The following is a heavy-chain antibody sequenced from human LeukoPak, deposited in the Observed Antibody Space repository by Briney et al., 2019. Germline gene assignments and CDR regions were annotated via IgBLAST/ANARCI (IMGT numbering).Heavy chain of an antibody. CDR2: ISSSGSYV. CDR3: ARDGRYSGSYYIDY. Sequence: PGGSLRLSCAASGFTFSSYNMNWVRQAPGKGLEWVSSISSSGSYVYYADSVKGRFTISRDNAKNSLYLQMNSLRAEDTAVYYCARDGRYSGSYYIDYWGQGTLVTVSS. V-gene: IGHV3-21*01. D-gene: IGHD1-26*01. J-gene: IGHJ4*02. CDR1: GFTFSSYN.